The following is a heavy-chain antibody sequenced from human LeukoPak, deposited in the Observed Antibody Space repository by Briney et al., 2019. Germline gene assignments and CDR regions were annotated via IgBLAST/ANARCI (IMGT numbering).Heavy chain of an antibody. CDR2: IYSGGST. J-gene: IGHJ4*02. CDR1: KFSVGSNY. Sequence: GGSLRLSCAASKFSVGSNYMTWVRQAPGKGLEWVSLIYSGGSTYYADSVKGRFTISRDNSKNTLYLQMNSLRAEDTAVYYCARGSSGYHNTGGQGTLVTVSS. V-gene: IGHV3-66*01. D-gene: IGHD5-12*01. CDR3: ARGSSGYHNT.